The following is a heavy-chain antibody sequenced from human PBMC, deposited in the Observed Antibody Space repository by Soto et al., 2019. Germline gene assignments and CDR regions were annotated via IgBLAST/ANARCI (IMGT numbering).Heavy chain of an antibody. CDR1: GGTVNRYS. CDR2: IIPMFGIT. J-gene: IGHJ4*02. D-gene: IGHD2-2*01. CDR3: ATFYEGDCTTTTCYGDFEY. V-gene: IGHV1-69*02. Sequence: QVHLVQAGAEVKKPGSSVKVSCRASGGTVNRYSISWVRQAPGQGLEWMGRIIPMFGITNYAQKFQGRVMITADKSANTAYMEVSGLRSEDTAMYYCATFYEGDCTTTTCYGDFEYWGQGTLVTVSS.